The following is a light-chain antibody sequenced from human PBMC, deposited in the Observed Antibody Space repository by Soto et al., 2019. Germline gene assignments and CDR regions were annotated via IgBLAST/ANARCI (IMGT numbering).Light chain of an antibody. CDR3: QQYGNSPLT. Sequence: EIVWTQSPDTLSLSPGQRATLSCRASQSVRSNYFAWYQQKPGQAPRVIIFGVSTRATGVTDRFSGSGSGTDFTLTISRLETEDFALYYCQQYGNSPLTFGGGTKVDIK. CDR2: GVS. V-gene: IGKV3-20*01. J-gene: IGKJ4*01. CDR1: QSVRSNY.